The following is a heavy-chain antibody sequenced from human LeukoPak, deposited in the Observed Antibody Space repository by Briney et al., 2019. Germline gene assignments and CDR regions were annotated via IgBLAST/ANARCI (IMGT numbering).Heavy chain of an antibody. J-gene: IGHJ4*02. D-gene: IGHD3-22*01. CDR3: ARGTQLHYYDSSGYLDY. CDR2: IIPIFGTA. V-gene: IGHV1-69*05. CDR1: GGTFSSYA. Sequence: SVKVSCKASGGTFSSYAISWVRQAPGQGLEWMGGIIPIFGTAHYAQKFQGRVTITTDESTSTAYMELSSLRSEDTAVYYCARGTQLHYYDSSGYLDYWGQGTLVTVSS.